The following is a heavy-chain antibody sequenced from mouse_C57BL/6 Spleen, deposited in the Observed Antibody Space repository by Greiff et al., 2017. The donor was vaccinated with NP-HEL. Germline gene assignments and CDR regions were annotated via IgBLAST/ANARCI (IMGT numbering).Heavy chain of an antibody. CDR1: GYTFTDYE. CDR3: TRSRKKGYYFDY. Sequence: QVQLQQSGAELVRPGASVTLSCKASGYTFTDYEMHWVKQTPVHGLEWIGAIDPDTGGTAYNQKFKGKAILTADKASSTAYMEHRSLRSEESAVYDCTRSRKKGYYFDYWGQGTTRTVSS. CDR2: IDPDTGGT. J-gene: IGHJ2*01. V-gene: IGHV1-15*01.